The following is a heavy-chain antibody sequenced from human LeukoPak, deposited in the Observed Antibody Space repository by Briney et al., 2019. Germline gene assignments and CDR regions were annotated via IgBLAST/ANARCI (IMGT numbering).Heavy chain of an antibody. CDR1: GFTFSNAW. CDR3: AWSGLKIES. D-gene: IGHD3-3*01. J-gene: IGHJ4*02. CDR2: IKSKTNGGTT. Sequence: GGSLRLSCAASGFTFSNAWMSWVRQAPGKGLEWVGRIKSKTNGGTTDYAAPVKGRFTISRDDSKNTLFLQMNSLKTEDTALYYCAWSGLKIESWGQGTLVTVSS. V-gene: IGHV3-15*01.